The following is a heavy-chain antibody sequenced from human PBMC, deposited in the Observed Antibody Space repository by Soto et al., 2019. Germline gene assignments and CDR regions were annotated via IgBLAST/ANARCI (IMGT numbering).Heavy chain of an antibody. CDR1: SDSISSNNW. CDR2: ISRRGAT. Sequence: HSETLSLTCAASSDSISSNNWWTWVRQPPGKGLEWIGEISRRGATYYNPSLKSRVTISIDKSKNQFSLQLNSVIAEDTAVYYCATRQRQDTGPLWGQGILVTVSS. J-gene: IGHJ4*02. CDR3: ATRQRQDTGPL. V-gene: IGHV4-4*02.